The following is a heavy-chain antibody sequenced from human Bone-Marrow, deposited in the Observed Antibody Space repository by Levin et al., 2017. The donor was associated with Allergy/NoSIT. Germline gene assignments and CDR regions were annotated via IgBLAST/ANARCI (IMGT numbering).Heavy chain of an antibody. Sequence: LSLTCAASGFAFSSYWMNWVRQAPGKGLEWVANINPDGSQKYYVDSVRGRFTISRDNAKISLYLQMNSLRAEDTAVYYCATGNHYYMDVWGKGTTVTVSS. D-gene: IGHD1-14*01. CDR3: ATGNHYYMDV. V-gene: IGHV3-7*03. CDR2: INPDGSQK. J-gene: IGHJ6*03. CDR1: GFAFSSYW.